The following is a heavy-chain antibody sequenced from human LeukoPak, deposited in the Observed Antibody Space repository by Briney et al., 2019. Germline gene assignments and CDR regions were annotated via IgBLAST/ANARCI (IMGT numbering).Heavy chain of an antibody. CDR3: ARRNYYSSSWYDGDYFNGMDV. CDR1: GGSISSYY. CDR2: IYYSGST. D-gene: IGHD6-13*01. V-gene: IGHV4-59*01. Sequence: SETLSVTYTVSGGSISSYYWRWIRQPPGKGLEWIGYIYYSGSTNYNPSLKSRVTISVDTSKNQFSLKLSSVTAADTAVYYCARRNYYSSSWYDGDYFNGMDVWGHPTNVAVSS. J-gene: IGHJ6*02.